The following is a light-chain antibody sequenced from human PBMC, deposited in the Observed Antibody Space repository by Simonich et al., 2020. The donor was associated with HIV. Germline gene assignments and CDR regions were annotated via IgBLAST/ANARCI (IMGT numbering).Light chain of an antibody. CDR2: KDS. CDR3: QSADISGNVV. Sequence: SYELTQPPSVSVSPGQTARITCSGDALPKQYAYWYQQKPGQAPVRVIYKDSERPSGIPERFSGSSSGTTVTLTISGVQAEDEADYYCQSADISGNVVFGGGTKLTVL. CDR1: ALPKQY. J-gene: IGLJ2*01. V-gene: IGLV3-25*03.